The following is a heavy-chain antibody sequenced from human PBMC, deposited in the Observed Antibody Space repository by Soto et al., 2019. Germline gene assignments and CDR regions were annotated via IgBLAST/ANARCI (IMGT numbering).Heavy chain of an antibody. V-gene: IGHV1-69*06. CDR2: IIPIFGTA. J-gene: IGHJ6*02. CDR1: GGTFSSYA. D-gene: IGHD6-6*01. Sequence: SVKVSCKASGGTFSSYAISWVRQAPGQGLEWMGGIIPIFGTANYAQKFQGRVTITADKSTSTAYMELSSLRSEDTAVYYCAGGIAARDVSPYYGMDVWGQGTTVTVSS. CDR3: AGGIAARDVSPYYGMDV.